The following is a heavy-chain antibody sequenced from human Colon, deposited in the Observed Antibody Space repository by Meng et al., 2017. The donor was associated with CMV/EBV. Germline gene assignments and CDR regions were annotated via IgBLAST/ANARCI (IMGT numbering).Heavy chain of an antibody. D-gene: IGHD3-10*01. CDR1: GPTFSKYG. J-gene: IGHJ6*02. CDR3: ARPRGTYYYGSGMDV. Sequence: GGSLRLSCAASGPTFSKYGMHWVRQAPGKGLEWVALMSYDESKIYYADSVQGRFTISRDISESTFYLEMNNLTPEDTAVYYCARPRGTYYYGSGMDVWGQGTTVTVSS. CDR2: MSYDESKI. V-gene: IGHV3-30*03.